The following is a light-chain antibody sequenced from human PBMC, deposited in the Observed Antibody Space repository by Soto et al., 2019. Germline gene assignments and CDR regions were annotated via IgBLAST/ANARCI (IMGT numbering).Light chain of an antibody. CDR3: QQYSTYPLT. CDR2: AAS. J-gene: IGKJ3*01. Sequence: DIQMTQSPSSLSASVGDRVTITCRASQDIKNYVAWFQQKSGKAPKSLIYAASHLETGVPSKFSGSGSGTLFTLTINSLQDEDFATYYCQQYSTYPLTVGPGTKVDIK. V-gene: IGKV1-16*02. CDR1: QDIKNY.